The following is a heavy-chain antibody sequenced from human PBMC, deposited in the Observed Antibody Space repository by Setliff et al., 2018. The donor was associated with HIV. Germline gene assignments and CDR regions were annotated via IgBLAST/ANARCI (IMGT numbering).Heavy chain of an antibody. CDR3: ARDTYDSRGYFFGY. Sequence: SHYYMSWVRQAPGKGLEWIGSISYTGSTYYNPSLKSRVTMSADTSKNQFSLKMNSVTAADTAVYYCARDTYDSRGYFFGYWGQGTLVTVSS. J-gene: IGHJ4*02. D-gene: IGHD3-22*01. CDR1: SHYY. V-gene: IGHV4-39*07. CDR2: ISYTGST.